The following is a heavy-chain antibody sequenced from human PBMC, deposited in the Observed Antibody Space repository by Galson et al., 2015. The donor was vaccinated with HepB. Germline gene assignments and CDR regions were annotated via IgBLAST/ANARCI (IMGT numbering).Heavy chain of an antibody. CDR1: GFTFSSYG. V-gene: IGHV3-33*01. D-gene: IGHD3-3*01. Sequence: SLRLSCAASGFTFSSYGLHWVRQAPGKGLEWVAGIWYDGSNKYYADSVKGRFTISRDNSKNTLYLQMNSLRAEDTAVYYCARNNDFWSGYDYWGQGTLVTVSS. CDR3: ARNNDFWSGYDY. J-gene: IGHJ4*02. CDR2: IWYDGSNK.